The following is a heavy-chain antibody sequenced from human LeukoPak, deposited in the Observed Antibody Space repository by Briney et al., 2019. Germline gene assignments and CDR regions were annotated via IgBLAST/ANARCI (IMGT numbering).Heavy chain of an antibody. CDR1: GFTFSSFA. J-gene: IGHJ4*02. Sequence: PGGSLRLSCAASGFTFSSFAMSWVCQAPGKGLEWVSSISSSGVNTYYADSVKGRFTISRDNSKNTLFLQMSSLRAEDTAVYYCAKRDRPCSGDCSAPYYFDYWGQGTLVTVSS. CDR2: ISSSGVNT. CDR3: AKRDRPCSGDCSAPYYFDY. D-gene: IGHD2-21*02. V-gene: IGHV3-23*01.